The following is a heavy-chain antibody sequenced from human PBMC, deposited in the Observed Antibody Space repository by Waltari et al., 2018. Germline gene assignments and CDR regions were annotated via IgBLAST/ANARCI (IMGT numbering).Heavy chain of an antibody. CDR2: VDPEDGET. Sequence: VQLVQSGAEVKKPGASVKVSCKVSGYTLTALSMPWVRMAPAKGLEWMGGVDPEDGETIYAQKFQGRVTMTENTSTDTAYMVLSSRRSEDTAVDYYATSSYKFDWLNDYWGQGTLVTVSS. D-gene: IGHD3-9*01. CDR3: ATSSYKFDWLNDY. V-gene: IGHV1-24*01. CDR1: GYTLTALS. J-gene: IGHJ4*02.